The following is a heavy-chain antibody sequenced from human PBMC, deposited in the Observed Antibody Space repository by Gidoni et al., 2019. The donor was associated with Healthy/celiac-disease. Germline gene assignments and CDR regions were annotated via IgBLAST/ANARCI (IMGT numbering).Heavy chain of an antibody. J-gene: IGHJ4*02. Sequence: GVVQPGRSLRLSCAASGFTFSSYGMHWVRQAPGKGLEWVAVIWYDGSNKYYADSVKGRFTISRDNSKNTLYLQMNSLRAEDTAVYYCATKAVGKGGYFDYWGQGTLVTVSS. CDR1: GFTFSSYG. CDR3: ATKAVGKGGYFDY. V-gene: IGHV3-33*01. D-gene: IGHD1-26*01. CDR2: IWYDGSNK.